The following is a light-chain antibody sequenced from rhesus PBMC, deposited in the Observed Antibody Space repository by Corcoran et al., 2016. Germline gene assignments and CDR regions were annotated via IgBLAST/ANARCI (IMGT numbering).Light chain of an antibody. CDR1: QGNRSN. J-gene: IGKJ4*01. CDR3: LQHNSYPLT. V-gene: IGKV1-28*02. CDR2: AAS. Sequence: EIQMTPSPSSLSASVGDTVTITYRARQGNRSNYNWFQQNTGKAPKLLVYAASSLASGVPSRFSGSGSWTDFTLTISSLQPEDFAFYYCLQHNSYPLTFGVVTKVYLK.